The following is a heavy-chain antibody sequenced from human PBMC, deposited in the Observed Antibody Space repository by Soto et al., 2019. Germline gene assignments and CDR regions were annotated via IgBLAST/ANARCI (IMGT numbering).Heavy chain of an antibody. V-gene: IGHV2-5*01. CDR2: IYGNDDK. CDR1: GFARRTSEVG. J-gene: IGHJ3*02. Sequence: LENPPPSLTLTCSFYGFARRTSEVGVGWIRQPPGKALEWPARIYGNDDKRYSPSLKSRLTITKDTSKNQVVLTMTNMDPVDIATDFCGNRGLRAALGIWGKGTMVT. CDR3: GNRGLRAALGI.